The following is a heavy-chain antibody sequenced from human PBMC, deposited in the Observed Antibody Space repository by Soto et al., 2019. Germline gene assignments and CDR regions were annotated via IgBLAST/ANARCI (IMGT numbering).Heavy chain of an antibody. D-gene: IGHD6-13*01. CDR2: IKQDGSEK. CDR3: ARIASAGRGWDV. V-gene: IGHV3-7*01. Sequence: EVQLVESGGGLVQPGGSLRLSCAASGFTFSSYWMSWVRQAPVKGLALVGNIKQDGSEKNYVDFMEGRFTISRDNAENSLYLQMNSLRAEDTAVYYCARIASAGRGWDVWGQGTTVVVSS. CDR1: GFTFSSYW. J-gene: IGHJ6*02.